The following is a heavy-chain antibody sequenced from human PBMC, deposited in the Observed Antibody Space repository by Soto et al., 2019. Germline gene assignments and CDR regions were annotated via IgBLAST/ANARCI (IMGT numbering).Heavy chain of an antibody. V-gene: IGHV3-23*01. CDR1: GFIFSSYA. Sequence: GGSLRLSCAASGFIFSSYALSWVRQAPGKGLEWVSTLSGSGGSTYYADSVKGRFTISRDNSKNTLYLLMNSLRAEDTAVYYCAKDYSAWSRNYYFDYWGQGTLVTVSS. J-gene: IGHJ4*02. D-gene: IGHD2-15*01. CDR3: AKDYSAWSRNYYFDY. CDR2: LSGSGGST.